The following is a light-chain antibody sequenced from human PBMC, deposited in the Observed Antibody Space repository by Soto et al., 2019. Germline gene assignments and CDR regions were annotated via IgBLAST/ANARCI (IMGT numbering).Light chain of an antibody. J-gene: IGKJ3*01. CDR1: QTIIRY. Sequence: DIQMTQSPSSLSASVGDRVTITCRASQTIIRYLNWYQQKPGRAPNLLIYAASNLQSGVPSRFSGSASGTEFTLTISSLQPDDFATYYCQQSYSTLFSFGPGNNVEIK. V-gene: IGKV1-39*01. CDR3: QQSYSTLFS. CDR2: AAS.